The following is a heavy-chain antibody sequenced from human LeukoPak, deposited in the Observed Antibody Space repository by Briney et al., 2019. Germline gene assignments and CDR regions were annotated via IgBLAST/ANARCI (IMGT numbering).Heavy chain of an antibody. D-gene: IGHD3-3*01. CDR1: GFTFSSYG. CDR2: IWYDGSNK. J-gene: IGHJ4*02. V-gene: IGHV3-33*01. CDR3: ARDRVYYDFWSGFDY. Sequence: PGGSLRLSCAASGFTFSSYGMHWVRQAPGKGLEWVAVIWYDGSNKYYADSVKGRFTISRDNSKNTLYLQMNSLRAEDTAVYYCARDRVYYDFWSGFDYWGQGTLVTVSS.